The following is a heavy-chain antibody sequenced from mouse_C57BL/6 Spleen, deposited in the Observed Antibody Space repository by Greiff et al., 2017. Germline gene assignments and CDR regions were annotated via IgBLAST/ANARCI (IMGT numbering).Heavy chain of an antibody. CDR3: ARHEVDTGFAY. CDR1: GYTFTEYT. Sequence: QVQLQQSGAELVKPGASVKLSCKASGYTFTEYTIHWVKQRSGQGLEWIGWVYPGSGSIKYNAKFKDTATLTADKSSSTGYMELSRLTSEDSAVYFCARHEVDTGFAYWGQGTLVTVSA. J-gene: IGHJ3*01. CDR2: VYPGSGSI. V-gene: IGHV1-62-2*01.